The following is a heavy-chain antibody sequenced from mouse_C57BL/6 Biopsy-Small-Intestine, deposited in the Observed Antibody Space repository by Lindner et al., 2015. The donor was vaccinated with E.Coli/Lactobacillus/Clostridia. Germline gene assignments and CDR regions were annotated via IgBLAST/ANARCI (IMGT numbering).Heavy chain of an antibody. J-gene: IGHJ3*01. Sequence: VQLQESGGGLVKPGGSLKLSRAASGFTFSDYGMHWVRQAPEEGLEWVAYISSGSSTIYYADTVKGRFTISRDNAKNTLFLQMTSLRSEDTAMYYCARRSRDGYYFAYWGQGTLVTVSA. CDR1: GFTFSDYG. D-gene: IGHD2-3*01. CDR2: ISSGSSTI. V-gene: IGHV5-17*01. CDR3: ARRSRDGYYFAY.